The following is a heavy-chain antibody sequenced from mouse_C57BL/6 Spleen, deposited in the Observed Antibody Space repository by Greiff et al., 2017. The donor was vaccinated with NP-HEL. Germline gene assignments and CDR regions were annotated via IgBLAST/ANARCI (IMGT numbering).Heavy chain of an antibody. D-gene: IGHD4-1*01. CDR3: ASWELFFDY. J-gene: IGHJ2*01. CDR2: IYPGSGNT. CDR1: GYTFTDYY. V-gene: IGHV1-76*01. Sequence: QVQLQQSGAELVRPGASVKLSCKASGYTFTDYYINWVKQRPGQGLEWIARIYPGSGNTYYNEKFKGKATLTAEKSSSTAYMQLSSLTSEDSAVYFCASWELFFDYWGQGTTLTVSS.